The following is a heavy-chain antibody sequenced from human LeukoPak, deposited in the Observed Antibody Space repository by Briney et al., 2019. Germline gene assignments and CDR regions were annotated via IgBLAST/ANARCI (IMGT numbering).Heavy chain of an antibody. Sequence: SQTLSLTCAISGDSVSSISVAWNWIRQSPSRGLEWLRRTYYRSKWYYEYAVSVKSRINISPDTSKNQFSLQLTSVTPEDTAVYYCSLARSEYHYGMDVWGQGTTVTVSS. V-gene: IGHV6-1*01. CDR3: SLARSEYHYGMDV. CDR1: GDSVSSISVA. CDR2: TYYRSKWYY. J-gene: IGHJ6*02.